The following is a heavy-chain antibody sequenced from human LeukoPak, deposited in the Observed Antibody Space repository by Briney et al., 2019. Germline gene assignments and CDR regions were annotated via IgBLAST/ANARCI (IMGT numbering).Heavy chain of an antibody. J-gene: IGHJ4*02. Sequence: PGGSLRLSCAASGFNFSSYEMNWVRQAPGKGLEWVSYISSSGSTIYYADSVKGRFTISRDNAKNSLYLQMNSLRAEDTAVYYCARDGYYYDSSGEMGDYWGQGTLVTVSS. CDR3: ARDGYYYDSSGEMGDY. CDR1: GFNFSSYE. D-gene: IGHD3-22*01. V-gene: IGHV3-48*03. CDR2: ISSSGSTI.